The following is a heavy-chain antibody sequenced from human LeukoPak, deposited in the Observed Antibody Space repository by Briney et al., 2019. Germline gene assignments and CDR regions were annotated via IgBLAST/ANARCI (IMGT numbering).Heavy chain of an antibody. CDR2: IYYSGST. D-gene: IGHD5-12*01. V-gene: IGHV4-59*01. CDR3: ARGSIPTLLGGYVTFDP. CDR1: GGSISSYY. Sequence: SETLSLTCTVSGGSISSYYWSWIRQPPGKGLEWSGYIYYSGSTNYNPSLKSRVTISVDTSKNQFSLKLSSVTAADTAVCYCARGSIPTLLGGYVTFDPWGQGTLVAVSS. J-gene: IGHJ5*02.